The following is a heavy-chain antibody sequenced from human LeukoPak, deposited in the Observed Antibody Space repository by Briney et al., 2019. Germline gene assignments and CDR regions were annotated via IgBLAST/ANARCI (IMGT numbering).Heavy chain of an antibody. D-gene: IGHD2-2*01. Sequence: QPGRSLRLSCAASGFTFDDYAMHWVRQAPGKGLEWVSGISWNSGSIGYADSVKGRFTISRDNAKNSLYLQMNSLRAEDTAVYYCARRYCSSTSCYLGNMDVWGKGTTVTVSS. J-gene: IGHJ6*03. CDR3: ARRYCSSTSCYLGNMDV. CDR1: GFTFDDYA. CDR2: ISWNSGSI. V-gene: IGHV3-9*01.